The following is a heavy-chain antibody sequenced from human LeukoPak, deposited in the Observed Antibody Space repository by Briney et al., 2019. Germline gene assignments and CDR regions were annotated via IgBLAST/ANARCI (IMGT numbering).Heavy chain of an antibody. V-gene: IGHV1-46*01. CDR1: GYTFTSNY. CDR2: ISPSGGST. J-gene: IGHJ2*01. Sequence: PAASVKVSCKASGYTFTSNYMHWVRQAPGQGPEWMGVISPSGGSTTYAQKFQGRVTLTRDMSTSTDYLELSSLRSEDTAVYYCARSGELDLWGRGTLVTVSS. D-gene: IGHD7-27*01. CDR3: ARSGELDL.